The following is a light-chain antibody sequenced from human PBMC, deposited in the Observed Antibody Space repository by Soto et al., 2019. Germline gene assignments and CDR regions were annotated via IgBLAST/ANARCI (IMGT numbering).Light chain of an antibody. CDR1: SSDVGSYNL. V-gene: IGLV2-23*01. J-gene: IGLJ1*01. CDR3: CSYASSSTYV. CDR2: EGT. Sequence: QSALTQPASVSGSPGQSITISCTGTSSDVGSYNLVSWYQQHPGKAPKLMIYEGTTRPSGVSDRFSGSRSGNTASLTISGLQAEDEADYYCCSYASSSTYVFGSGTKVTVL.